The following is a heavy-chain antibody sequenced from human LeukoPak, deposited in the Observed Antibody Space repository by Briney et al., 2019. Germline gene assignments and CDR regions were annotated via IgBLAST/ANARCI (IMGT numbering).Heavy chain of an antibody. J-gene: IGHJ4*02. V-gene: IGHV5-51*01. D-gene: IGHD3-10*01. CDR1: GYSFTTYW. CDR2: IYPGDSDT. Sequence: GESLKISCKGSGYSFTTYWIGWVRQMPGKGLEWVGIIYPGDSDTRYSPSFQGQVTISADKSISTAYLQWDSLKASDTAMYYCARLLGSGSYYNPLDCWGQGTLVTVSS. CDR3: ARLLGSGSYYNPLDC.